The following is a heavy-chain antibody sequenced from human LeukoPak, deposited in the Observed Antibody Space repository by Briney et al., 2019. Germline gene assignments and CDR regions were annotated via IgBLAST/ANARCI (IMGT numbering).Heavy chain of an antibody. J-gene: IGHJ4*02. V-gene: IGHV4-34*01. CDR3: ARAHCSGGSCYSGFGY. CDR2: INHSGST. D-gene: IGHD2-15*01. Sequence: SETLSLTCAVYGGSFSGYYWSWIRQPPGKGLKWIGEINHSGSTNYNPSLKSRVTISVDTSKNQFSLKLSSVTAADTTVYYCARAHCSGGSCYSGFGYWGQGTLVTVSS. CDR1: GGSFSGYY.